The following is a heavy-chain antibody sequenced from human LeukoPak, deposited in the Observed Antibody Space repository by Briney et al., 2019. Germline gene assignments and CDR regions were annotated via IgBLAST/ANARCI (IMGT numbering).Heavy chain of an antibody. CDR3: ATSGGPEIIPHSPKYYYYYYMDV. CDR1: GYTLTELS. J-gene: IGHJ6*03. CDR2: FDPEDGET. D-gene: IGHD1-14*01. Sequence: ASVKVSCKVSGYTLTELSMHWVRQAPGKGLEWMGGFDPEDGETIYAQKFQGGVTMTEDTSTDTAYMELSSLRSEDTAVYYCATSGGPEIIPHSPKYYYYYYMDVWGKGTTVTVSS. V-gene: IGHV1-24*01.